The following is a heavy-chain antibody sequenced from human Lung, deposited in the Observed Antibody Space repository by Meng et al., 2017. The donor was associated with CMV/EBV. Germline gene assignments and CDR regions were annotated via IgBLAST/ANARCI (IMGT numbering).Heavy chain of an antibody. CDR1: GFTVSSNY. CDR3: ARKRTNWRGPVFDY. Sequence: GGSXRLXCAASGFTVSSNYMSWVRQAPGKGLVWVSVINTDGTTINYADSVKGRFTISRDNAKNTLYLQMDSLRADDTALYYCARKRTNWRGPVFDYWGQGXLVTVSS. J-gene: IGHJ4*02. V-gene: IGHV3-74*01. CDR2: INTDGTTI. D-gene: IGHD2-8*01.